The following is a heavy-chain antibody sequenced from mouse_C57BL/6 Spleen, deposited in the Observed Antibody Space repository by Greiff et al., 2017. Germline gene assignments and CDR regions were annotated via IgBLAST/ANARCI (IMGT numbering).Heavy chain of an antibody. CDR3: ARYHYGSSYPYWYFDV. CDR2: IRNKANGYTT. V-gene: IGHV7-3*01. Sequence: EVQVVESGGGLVQPGGSLSLSCAASGFTFTDYYMSWVRQPPGKALEWLGFIRNKANGYTTEYSASVKGRFTISRDNSQSILYLQMNALRAEDSATYYCARYHYGSSYPYWYFDVWGTGTTVTVSS. J-gene: IGHJ1*03. CDR1: GFTFTDYY. D-gene: IGHD1-1*01.